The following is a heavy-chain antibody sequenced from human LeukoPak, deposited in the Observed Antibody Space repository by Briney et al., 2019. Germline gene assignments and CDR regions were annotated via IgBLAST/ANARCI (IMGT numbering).Heavy chain of an antibody. CDR1: GYTFTGYY. J-gene: IGHJ4*02. CDR2: INTNTGNP. CDR3: ARAAPSRVLDY. V-gene: IGHV7-4-1*02. Sequence: GASVKVSCKASGYTFTGYYMHWVRQAPGQGLEWMGWINTNTGNPTYAQGFTGRFVFSLDTSVSTAYLQISSLKAEDTAVYSCARAAPSRVLDYWGQGTLVTVSS.